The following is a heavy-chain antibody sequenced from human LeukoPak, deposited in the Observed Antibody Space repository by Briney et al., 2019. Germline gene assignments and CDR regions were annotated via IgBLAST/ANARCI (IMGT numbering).Heavy chain of an antibody. CDR3: ARLTTVVTDYYYGMDV. Sequence: SETLSLTCTVSGGSISSYYWSWIRQPPGKGLEWIGYIYYSGSTNYNPSLKGRVTISVDTSKNQFSLKLSSVTAADTAVYYCARLTTVVTDYYYGMDVWGQGTTVTVSS. D-gene: IGHD4-23*01. J-gene: IGHJ6*02. V-gene: IGHV4-59*08. CDR2: IYYSGST. CDR1: GGSISSYY.